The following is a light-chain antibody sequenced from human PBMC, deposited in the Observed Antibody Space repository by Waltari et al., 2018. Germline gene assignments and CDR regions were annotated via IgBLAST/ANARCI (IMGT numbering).Light chain of an antibody. J-gene: IGLJ3*02. CDR1: GGHSSNV. CDR2: VNSDGSH. V-gene: IGLV4-69*01. CDR3: QTGGHGTWV. Sequence: QLVLTQSPSASASLGASVKLTCTLSGGHSSNVIAWHQQQPEKGPRYLMKVNSDGSHSKGDGIPDRFSGSSAGAERYLTISSVQSEDEADYYCQTGGHGTWVFGGGTKLTVL.